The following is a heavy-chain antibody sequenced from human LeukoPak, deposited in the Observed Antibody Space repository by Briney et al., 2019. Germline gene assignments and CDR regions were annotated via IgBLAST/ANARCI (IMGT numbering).Heavy chain of an antibody. D-gene: IGHD3-10*01. Sequence: SGTLSLTCTVSGGSISSYYWGWIRQPPGKGLEWIGYIYYSGSTNYNPSLKSRVTISLDTSKNQFSLRLSSVTAADTAVYYCARDRTYGHFDYWGQGTLVTVSS. CDR1: GGSISSYY. V-gene: IGHV4-59*01. CDR2: IYYSGST. CDR3: ARDRTYGHFDY. J-gene: IGHJ4*02.